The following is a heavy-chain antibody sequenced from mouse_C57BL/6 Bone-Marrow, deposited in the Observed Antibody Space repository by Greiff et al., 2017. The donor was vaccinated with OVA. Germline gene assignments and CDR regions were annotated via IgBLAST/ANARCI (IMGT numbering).Heavy chain of an antibody. J-gene: IGHJ1*03. CDR3: ARGDYYYGSFCWYVDV. D-gene: IGHD1-1*01. CDR2: INPGSGGT. CDR1: GYAFTNYL. Sequence: QVQLQQSGAELVRPGTSVKVSCKASGYAFTNYLIEWVKQRPGQGLEWIGVINPGSGGTNYNEKFKGKATLTADKSSSTAYMQLSSLTSEDAAVDVCARGDYYYGSFCWYVDVWGTGTTVTVSS. V-gene: IGHV1-54*01.